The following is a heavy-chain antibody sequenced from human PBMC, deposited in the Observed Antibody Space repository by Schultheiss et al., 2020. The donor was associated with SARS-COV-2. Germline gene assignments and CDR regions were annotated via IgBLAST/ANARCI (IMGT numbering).Heavy chain of an antibody. CDR2: ISSSSSYI. D-gene: IGHD5-12*01. CDR1: GFTFSSYS. Sequence: GGSLRLSCAASGFTFSSYSMNWVRQAPGKGLEWVSSISSSSSYIYYAYSVKGRFTISRDNAKNSLYLQMNSLRAEDTAVYYCARDGYIVATTFDYWGQGTLVTVSS. CDR3: ARDGYIVATTFDY. J-gene: IGHJ4*02. V-gene: IGHV3-21*01.